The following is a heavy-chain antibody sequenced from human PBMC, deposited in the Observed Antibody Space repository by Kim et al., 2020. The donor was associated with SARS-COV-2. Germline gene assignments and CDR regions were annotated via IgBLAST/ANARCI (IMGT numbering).Heavy chain of an antibody. D-gene: IGHD3-10*01. Sequence: GGSLRLSCAASGFTFNTYGMHWVRQAPGKGLEWVAIIYYDGNNEYYADSVKGRFTISRDNSKNTLYLQMNSLRVEDTAVYYCARVHYYGSGSYMDYYYGMDVWGQGTTVTVSS. J-gene: IGHJ6*02. CDR1: GFTFNTYG. CDR3: ARVHYYGSGSYMDYYYGMDV. CDR2: IYYDGNNE. V-gene: IGHV3-33*01.